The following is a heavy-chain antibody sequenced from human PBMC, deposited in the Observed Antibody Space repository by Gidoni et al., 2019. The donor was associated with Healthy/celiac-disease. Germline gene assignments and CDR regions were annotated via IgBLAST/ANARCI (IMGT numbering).Heavy chain of an antibody. Sequence: QVQLWRSVPGIKQPASSVQVSCKASVAPFSSYAISWVRQAPGQGLEWMAGIIPLVGTANYAQKFQGRVTITADESTSTAYMELSSLRAEDTAVYYCAGPRTHGGAFDIWGQGTMVTVSS. CDR1: VAPFSSYA. D-gene: IGHD3-10*01. CDR2: IIPLVGTA. J-gene: IGHJ3*02. V-gene: IGHV1-69*01. CDR3: AGPRTHGGAFDI.